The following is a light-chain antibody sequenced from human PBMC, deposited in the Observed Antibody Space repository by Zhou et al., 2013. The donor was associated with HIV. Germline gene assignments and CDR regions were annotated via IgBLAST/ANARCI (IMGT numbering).Light chain of an antibody. CDR2: AAS. CDR3: QQSYSTPTT. J-gene: IGKJ1*01. Sequence: DIQMTQSPPSLSASVGDRVTITCRASQSISISINSYLNWYQQIPGKAPKLLIYAASNLQTGVPSRFSGGGSGTEFTLTISDLQPEDFASYFCQQSYSTPTTFGQGTRVEVK. CDR1: QSISISINSY. V-gene: IGKV1-39*01.